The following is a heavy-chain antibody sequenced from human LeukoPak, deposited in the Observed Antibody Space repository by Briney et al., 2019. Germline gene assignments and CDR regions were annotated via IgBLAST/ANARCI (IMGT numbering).Heavy chain of an antibody. J-gene: IGHJ3*02. D-gene: IGHD5-24*01. Sequence: GGSLRLSCAASGSTFSTDAMHWVRQAPGKGLEWVAVISDDGSKIYYADSVKGRFTISRDNSKNTLYLQMNSLRAEDTAVYYCARGMATIMGAFDIWGQGTMVTVSS. V-gene: IGHV3-30*04. CDR3: ARGMATIMGAFDI. CDR1: GSTFSTDA. CDR2: ISDDGSKI.